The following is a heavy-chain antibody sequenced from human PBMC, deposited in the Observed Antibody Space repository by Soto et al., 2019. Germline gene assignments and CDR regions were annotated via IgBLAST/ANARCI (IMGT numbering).Heavy chain of an antibody. D-gene: IGHD3-22*01. Sequence: EVQLVESGGGLVQPGGSLRLSCAASGFTVSSNYMSWVRQAPGKGLEWVSVIYSGGTTYYADSVKGRFTISRDNSKHTLYLQMNSLRAEDTAGYSCARNGDSSDYRGWFDPWGQGTLVTVS. CDR3: ARNGDSSDYRGWFDP. V-gene: IGHV3-66*01. CDR1: GFTVSSNY. CDR2: IYSGGTT. J-gene: IGHJ5*02.